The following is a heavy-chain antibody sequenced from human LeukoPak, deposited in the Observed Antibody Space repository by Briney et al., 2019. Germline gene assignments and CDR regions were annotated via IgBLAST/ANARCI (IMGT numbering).Heavy chain of an antibody. Sequence: PSETLSLTCTVSGGSISSYYWSWIRQPPGKGLEWIGYIYYSGSTNYNPSLKSRVTISVDTSKNQFSLKLSSVTAADTAVYYCARFSGGGENYFDYWGQGTLVTVSS. V-gene: IGHV4-59*01. J-gene: IGHJ4*02. CDR3: ARFSGGGENYFDY. D-gene: IGHD3-10*01. CDR2: IYYSGST. CDR1: GGSISSYY.